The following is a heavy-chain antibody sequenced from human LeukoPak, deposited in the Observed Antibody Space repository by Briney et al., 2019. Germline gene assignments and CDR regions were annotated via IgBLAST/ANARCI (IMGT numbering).Heavy chain of an antibody. CDR3: ARDPRRGDRYNFDF. Sequence: QSGGSLRLSCATSGFTFSSFWMSWVRQAPGKGLEWVANINQGGGEKNYVDSVKGRFTISRDSAKSSLYLQMNSLRAEDTAVYYCARDPRRGDRYNFDFWGQGTLVTVST. CDR1: GFTFSSFW. D-gene: IGHD3-16*02. CDR2: INQGGGEK. J-gene: IGHJ4*02. V-gene: IGHV3-7*01.